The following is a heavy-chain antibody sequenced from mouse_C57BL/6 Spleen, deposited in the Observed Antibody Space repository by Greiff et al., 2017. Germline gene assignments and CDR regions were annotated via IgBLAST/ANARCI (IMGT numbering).Heavy chain of an antibody. J-gene: IGHJ3*01. CDR1: GYTFTSYG. Sequence: QVQLKQSGAELARPGASVKLSCKASGYTFTSYGISWVKQRTGQGLEWIGEIYPRSGNTYYNEKFKGKATLTADKSSSTAYMELRSLTSEDSAVYFCASPPYGSSPWFAYWGQGTLVTVSA. D-gene: IGHD1-1*01. CDR2: IYPRSGNT. V-gene: IGHV1-81*01. CDR3: ASPPYGSSPWFAY.